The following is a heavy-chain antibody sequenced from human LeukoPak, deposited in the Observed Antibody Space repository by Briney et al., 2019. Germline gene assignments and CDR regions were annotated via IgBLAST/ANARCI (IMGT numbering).Heavy chain of an antibody. Sequence: GGSLRLSCAASGFTFSSYAMSWVRQAPGKGLERVSANSGGGSSTYYADSVKGRFTISRDNSKNTVDLQMNSLRAEDTAVYYCAKPQYSTRWYYFDYWGQGTLVTVSS. J-gene: IGHJ4*02. CDR3: AKPQYSTRWYYFDY. CDR1: GFTFSSYA. V-gene: IGHV3-23*01. D-gene: IGHD6-13*01. CDR2: NSGGGSST.